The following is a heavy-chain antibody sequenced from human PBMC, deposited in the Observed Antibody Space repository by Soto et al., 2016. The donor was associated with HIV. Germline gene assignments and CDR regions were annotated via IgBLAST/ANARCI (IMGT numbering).Heavy chain of an antibody. Sequence: QVQLVQSGAEVKKPGASVKVSCKASGYTFTGYYMHWARQAPGQGLEWMGWINPNSGGGTNYAQKFQGRVTMTRDTSISTAYIELSRLRSDDTAVYYCARGITMIGGYFDYWGQGTLVTVSS. V-gene: IGHV1-2*02. CDR3: ARGITMIGGYFDY. J-gene: IGHJ4*02. CDR2: INPNSGGGT. CDR1: GYTFTGYY. D-gene: IGHD3-22*01.